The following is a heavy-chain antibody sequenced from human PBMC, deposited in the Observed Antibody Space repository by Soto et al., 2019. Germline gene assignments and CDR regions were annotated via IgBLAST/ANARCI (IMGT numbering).Heavy chain of an antibody. D-gene: IGHD1-26*01. CDR2: IGPESGDT. V-gene: IGHV1-2*02. J-gene: IGHJ4*02. CDR3: GRGRSGQIVVFY. CDR1: GYTFTGHY. Sequence: GASVKVSCKASGYTFTGHYIHWVLQAPEHGPEWMGEIGPESGDTRYAQKFQGRVTMTRDTSITTVYMELKNLSPDDTAVYYCGRGRSGQIVVFYWGQGTPVTVSS.